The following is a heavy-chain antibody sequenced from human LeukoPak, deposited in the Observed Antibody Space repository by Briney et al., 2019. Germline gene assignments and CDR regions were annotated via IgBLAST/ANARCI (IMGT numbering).Heavy chain of an antibody. Sequence: GGSLRLSCAASGFTFSSYAMSWVRQAPGKGLEWVSAISGSGGSTYYADSVKGRFTISRDNSKNTLYLQMNSLRAEDTAAYYCAKAGRYYDSSGYLFDYWGQGTLVTVSS. J-gene: IGHJ4*02. CDR1: GFTFSSYA. CDR2: ISGSGGST. D-gene: IGHD3-22*01. CDR3: AKAGRYYDSSGYLFDY. V-gene: IGHV3-23*01.